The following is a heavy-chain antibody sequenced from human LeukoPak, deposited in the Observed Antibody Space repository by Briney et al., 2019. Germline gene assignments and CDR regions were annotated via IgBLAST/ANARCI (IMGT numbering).Heavy chain of an antibody. CDR3: AKWGSGRDY. CDR2: ISGSGGST. D-gene: IGHD3-10*01. V-gene: IGHV3-23*01. J-gene: IGHJ4*02. Sequence: GGPLRLSCAASGFTFSSYAMSWVRHAPGKGLEWVSAISGSGGSTYYADSVKGRFTISRDNSKNTLYLQMNSLRAEDTAVYCCAKWGSGRDYWGQGTLVTVSS. CDR1: GFTFSSYA.